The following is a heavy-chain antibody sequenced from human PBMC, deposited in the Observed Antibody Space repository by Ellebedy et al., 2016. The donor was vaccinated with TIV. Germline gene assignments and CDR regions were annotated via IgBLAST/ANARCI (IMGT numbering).Heavy chain of an antibody. Sequence: PGGSLRLSCAASGFTFSSYGMHWVRQAPGKGLEWVAVIWFAGSNKYYADSVKGRFTISRDNSKNTLYLQMNSLRAEDTAVYYCARDLGTYYYDSSGYYDGNYFDYWGQGTLVTVSS. CDR3: ARDLGTYYYDSSGYYDGNYFDY. V-gene: IGHV3-33*01. D-gene: IGHD3-22*01. CDR1: GFTFSSYG. J-gene: IGHJ4*02. CDR2: IWFAGSNK.